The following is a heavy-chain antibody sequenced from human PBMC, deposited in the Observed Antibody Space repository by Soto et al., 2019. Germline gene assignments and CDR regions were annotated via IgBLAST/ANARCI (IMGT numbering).Heavy chain of an antibody. CDR1: GGSINSRSYF. D-gene: IGHD3-9*01. CDR2: INHKEKT. CDR3: ARDRYGGFDF. J-gene: IGHJ4*02. Sequence: QLQLQQSGPGLVKPSETLALTCSVSGGSINSRSYFWAWIRQPPGKGLERIVSINHKEKTYYGQSLKSRLNVSNDTSKNQFSLKLNSMTAADTAIYYFARDRYGGFDFWGLGTLVIVSS. V-gene: IGHV4-39*07.